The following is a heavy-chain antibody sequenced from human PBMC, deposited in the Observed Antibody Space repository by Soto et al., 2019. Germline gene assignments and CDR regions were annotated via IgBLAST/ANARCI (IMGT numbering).Heavy chain of an antibody. J-gene: IGHJ5*02. V-gene: IGHV4-61*01. D-gene: IGHD6-13*01. CDR1: GGSVSSGSYY. Sequence: SETLSLTCPVSGGSVSSGSYYWSWIRQPPGKGLEWIGYIYYSGSTNYNPSLKSRVTISVDTSKNQFSLKLSSVTAADTAVYYCARSRAAAAANNWFDPWGQGTLVTVSS. CDR2: IYYSGST. CDR3: ARSRAAAAANNWFDP.